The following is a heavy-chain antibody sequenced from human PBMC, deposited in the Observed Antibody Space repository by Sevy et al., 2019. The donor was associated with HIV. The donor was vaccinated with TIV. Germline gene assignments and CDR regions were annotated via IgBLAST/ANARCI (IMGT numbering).Heavy chain of an antibody. CDR1: GGTFSSYA. Sequence: ASVKVSCKASGGTFSSYAISWVRQAPGQGLEWMGGIIPIFGTANYAQKFQGRVTITADESTSTAYMELGSLRSEDTAVYYCARDGRMVDIHFYYYYYGMDVWGQGTTVTVSS. CDR3: ARDGRMVDIHFYYYYYGMDV. V-gene: IGHV1-69*13. J-gene: IGHJ6*02. CDR2: IIPIFGTA. D-gene: IGHD3-9*01.